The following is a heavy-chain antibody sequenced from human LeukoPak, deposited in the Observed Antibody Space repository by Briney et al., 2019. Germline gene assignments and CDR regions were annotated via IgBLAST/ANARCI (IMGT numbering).Heavy chain of an antibody. CDR2: MCNGGSGK. D-gene: IGHD2-8*01. J-gene: IGHJ5*02. V-gene: IGHV3-74*01. Sequence: PGGSLRLSCVASGFTFSTYWMHWVRQAPGKGLVWVARMCNGGSGKIYADSVKGRFHIRIDNAKSCLFLQMNSLRAEDTAVFYDTRGKFCSPTNGQYKHFDPWGLGALVTVSS. CDR1: GFTFSTYW. CDR3: TRGKFCSPTNGQYKHFDP.